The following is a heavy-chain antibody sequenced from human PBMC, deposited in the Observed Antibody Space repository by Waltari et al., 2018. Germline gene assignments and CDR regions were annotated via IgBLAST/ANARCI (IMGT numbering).Heavy chain of an antibody. D-gene: IGHD3-3*02. CDR3: TRDSTDAFDI. Sequence: EVQLVESGGGLVQPGRSLRLSCTASGFTLGDYAMSWVRQAPGKGLEWVGFIRSKAYGGTTEYAASVKGRFTISRDDSKSIAYLQMNSLKTEDTAVYYCTRDSTDAFDIWGQGTMVTVSS. J-gene: IGHJ3*02. CDR2: IRSKAYGGTT. CDR1: GFTLGDYA. V-gene: IGHV3-49*04.